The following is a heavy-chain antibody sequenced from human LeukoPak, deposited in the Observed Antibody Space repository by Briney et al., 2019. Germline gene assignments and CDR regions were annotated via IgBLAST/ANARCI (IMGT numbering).Heavy chain of an antibody. Sequence: ASVKVSCKASGYTFTSYAMHWVRQAPGQRLEWMGWINAGNGNTRYSQKLQGRVTITRDTSANTVYMELSSLRSGDTAVYYCARDVWNYKFTIHSYYYGMDVWGQGTTVTVSS. CDR1: GYTFTSYA. V-gene: IGHV1-3*01. CDR2: INAGNGNT. CDR3: ARDVWNYKFTIHSYYYGMDV. J-gene: IGHJ6*02. D-gene: IGHD1-7*01.